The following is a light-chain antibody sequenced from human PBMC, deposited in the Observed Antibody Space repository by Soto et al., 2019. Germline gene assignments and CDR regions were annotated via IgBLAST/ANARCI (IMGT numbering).Light chain of an antibody. CDR2: GAA. J-gene: IGKJ1*01. V-gene: IGKV3-15*01. CDR3: QQYNNWPRT. Sequence: EIVMTQSPVILSVSPGERATLSCGAIQSVGTNLAGYQQKPGQAPRLLISGAATRATGIPARFSGRGSGTEFTLTVSSLQSEDFAVYYCQQYNNWPRTFGQGTKVDIK. CDR1: QSVGTN.